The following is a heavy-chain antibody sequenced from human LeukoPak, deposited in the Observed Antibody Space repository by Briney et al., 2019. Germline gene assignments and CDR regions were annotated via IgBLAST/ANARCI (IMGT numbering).Heavy chain of an antibody. J-gene: IGHJ4*02. CDR1: DGSISSFF. CDR3: ARDRPGGSSLDY. D-gene: IGHD6-13*01. Sequence: SETLSLTCTVSDGSISSFFWNWIRQPAGKGLEWIGHIYASGSTNYNPSLKSRVTMSIDTSKNQFSLKLTSVTAADTAVYYCARDRPGGSSLDYWGQGTLVTVSS. CDR2: IYASGST. V-gene: IGHV4-4*07.